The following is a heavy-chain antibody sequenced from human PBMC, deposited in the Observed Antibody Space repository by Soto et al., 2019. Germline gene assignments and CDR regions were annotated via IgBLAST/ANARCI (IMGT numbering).Heavy chain of an antibody. D-gene: IGHD3-16*01. Sequence: QVQLVQSGDEVRKPGSSVKVSCKASGYIFVNYGIAWVRQAPGQGLEWMGWTSPYSGNTHYASKVQGRLTMTTDTSTSTAYMDLGSLTSDDTAVYYCAMVDNYVTPTPQDVWGQGTKVTVSS. J-gene: IGHJ6*02. CDR1: GYIFVNYG. V-gene: IGHV1-18*01. CDR3: AMVDNYVTPTPQDV. CDR2: TSPYSGNT.